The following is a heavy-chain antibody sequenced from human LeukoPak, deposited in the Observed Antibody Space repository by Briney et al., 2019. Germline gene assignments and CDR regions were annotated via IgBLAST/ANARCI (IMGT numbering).Heavy chain of an antibody. CDR3: ARHLHNWFDP. CDR2: MNTNSGTT. Sequence: ASVRVSCTASGYTFTSSDINWVRQATGQGLEWMGWMNTNSGTTGYAQKLQGRVTITRNTSISTAYMELSSLRSEDTAVYYCARHLHNWFDPWGQGTLVTVSS. V-gene: IGHV1-8*03. J-gene: IGHJ5*02. CDR1: GYTFTSSD.